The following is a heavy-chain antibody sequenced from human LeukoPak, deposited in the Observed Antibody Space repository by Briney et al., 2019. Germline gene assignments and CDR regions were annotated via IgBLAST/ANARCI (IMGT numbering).Heavy chain of an antibody. CDR3: ARRPSYDSSGYSVDD. D-gene: IGHD3-22*01. V-gene: IGHV5-51*01. CDR1: GYSFASFW. Sequence: GESLKISCKGSGYSFASFWIAWVRQMPGKGVEWMGIIWPIDSDTIYSPSFQGQVTISVDKSISTAYLQWSSLKASDTAMYYCARRPSYDSSGYSVDDWGQGTLVTVSS. CDR2: IWPIDSDT. J-gene: IGHJ4*02.